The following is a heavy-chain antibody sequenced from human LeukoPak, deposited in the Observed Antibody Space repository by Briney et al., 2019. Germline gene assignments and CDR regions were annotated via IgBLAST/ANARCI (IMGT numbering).Heavy chain of an antibody. CDR3: ARDRYGDGFAHFDY. J-gene: IGHJ4*02. V-gene: IGHV1-2*02. D-gene: IGHD5-24*01. CDR1: GYTFASYA. CDR2: ITPSGGT. Sequence: ASVKVSCKASGYTFASYAMHWVRQAPGQGLEWMGWITPSGGTNYPQKFQGRVAITRDTSISTAYMDLSRLTSDDTAVYYCARDRYGDGFAHFDYWGQGALVTVSS.